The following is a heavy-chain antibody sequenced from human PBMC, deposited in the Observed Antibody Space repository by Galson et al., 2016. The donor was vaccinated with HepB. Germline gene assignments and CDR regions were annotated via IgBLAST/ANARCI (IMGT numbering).Heavy chain of an antibody. D-gene: IGHD2-2*01. V-gene: IGHV3-30*04. CDR3: ARDPLTRSKQFQLRHRGAFYYYGMDV. CDR2: ISKDGSNK. Sequence: SLRLSCAASGFTFSSSAMHWVRQAPGKGLEWVALISKDGSNKYYADSVKGRFTISRDNSKNTLYLQMNSLGSEDTAVYYCARDPLTRSKQFQLRHRGAFYYYGMDVWGQGTTVTVSS. CDR1: GFTFSSSA. J-gene: IGHJ6*02.